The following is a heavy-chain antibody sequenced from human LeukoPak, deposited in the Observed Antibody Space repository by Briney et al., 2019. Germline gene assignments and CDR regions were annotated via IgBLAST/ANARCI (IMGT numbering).Heavy chain of an antibody. CDR1: GYSISSGYY. J-gene: IGHJ1*01. CDR3: ASRGLGYCSGGSCYPIAEYFQH. CDR2: IYHSGST. V-gene: IGHV4-38-2*02. D-gene: IGHD2-15*01. Sequence: KPSETLSLTCTVSGYSISSGYYWGWIRQPPGKGLGWIGSIYHSGSTYYNPSLKSRVTISVDTSKNQFSLKLSSVTAADTAVYYCASRGLGYCSGGSCYPIAEYFQHWGQGTLVTVSS.